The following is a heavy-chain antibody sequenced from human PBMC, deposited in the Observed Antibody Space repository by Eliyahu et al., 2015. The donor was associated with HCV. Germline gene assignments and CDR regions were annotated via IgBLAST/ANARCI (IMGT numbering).Heavy chain of an antibody. CDR2: ISWNSGSI. D-gene: IGHD6-13*01. CDR3: AKASLRIAGDGGDFQH. CDR1: GFTFDXYA. V-gene: IGHV3-9*01. J-gene: IGHJ1*01. Sequence: EVQLVESGGGLVQPGRSLRLSCAASGFTFDXYAMHWVRQAPGKGLEWVSGISWNSGSIGYADSVKGRFTISRDNAKNSLYLEMNSLRAEDTALYYCAKASLRIAGDGGDFQHWGQGTLVTVSS.